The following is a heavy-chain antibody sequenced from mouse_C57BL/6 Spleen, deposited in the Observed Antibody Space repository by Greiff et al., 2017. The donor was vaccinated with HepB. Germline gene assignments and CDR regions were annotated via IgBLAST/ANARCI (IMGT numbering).Heavy chain of an antibody. CDR1: GYTFTSYW. V-gene: IGHV1-55*01. CDR3: ARKGTTYYDYDGYAMDY. CDR2: IYPGSGST. Sequence: VQLQQPGAELVKPGASVKMSCKASGYTFTSYWITWVKQRPGQGLEWIGDIYPGSGSTNYNEKFKSKATLTVDTSSSTAYMQLSSLTSEDSAVYYCARKGTTYYDYDGYAMDYWGQGTSVTVSS. D-gene: IGHD2-4*01. J-gene: IGHJ4*01.